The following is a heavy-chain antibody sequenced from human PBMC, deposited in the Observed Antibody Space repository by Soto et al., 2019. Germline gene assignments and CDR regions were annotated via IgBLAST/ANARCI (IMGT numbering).Heavy chain of an antibody. CDR1: GFSLSDFA. CDR2: ISYDGTKK. D-gene: IGHD4-17*01. J-gene: IGHJ4*02. Sequence: ESGGGVVQPGRSLRLSCAASGFSLSDFAMHWVRQAPGKGLEWVAVISYDGTKKYFADSVKGRFTISRDNSKNTLYLQMNNLRADDTAVYYCASPVGDYDPYFEYWGQGTLVTVSS. V-gene: IGHV3-30-3*01. CDR3: ASPVGDYDPYFEY.